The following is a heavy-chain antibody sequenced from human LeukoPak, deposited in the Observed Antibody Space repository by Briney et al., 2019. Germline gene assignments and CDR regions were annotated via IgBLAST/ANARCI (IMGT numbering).Heavy chain of an antibody. CDR1: GFTFSDYY. J-gene: IGHJ4*02. V-gene: IGHV3-11*01. CDR2: ISSSGSTI. D-gene: IGHD3-22*01. Sequence: GGSLRLSCAASGFTFSDYYMSWLRQAPGKGLEWVSYISSSGSTIYYADSVKGRFTISRDNAKNSLYLQMNSLRAEDTAVYYCASWYYYDSSGYYRDYWGQGTLVTVSS. CDR3: ASWYYYDSSGYYRDY.